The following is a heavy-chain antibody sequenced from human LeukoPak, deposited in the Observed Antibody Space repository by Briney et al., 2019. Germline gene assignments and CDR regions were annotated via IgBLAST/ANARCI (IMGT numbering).Heavy chain of an antibody. D-gene: IGHD2-15*01. J-gene: IGHJ6*03. Sequence: SETLSLTCTVSGGSISSYYWSWIRQPPGKGLEWIGYIYYSGSTNYNPSLKSRVTISVDTSKNQFSLKLSSVTAADTAAYYCASSVVVVAATHPYYYYYMDVWGKGTTVTVSS. V-gene: IGHV4-59*01. CDR3: ASSVVVVAATHPYYYYYMDV. CDR2: IYYSGST. CDR1: GGSISSYY.